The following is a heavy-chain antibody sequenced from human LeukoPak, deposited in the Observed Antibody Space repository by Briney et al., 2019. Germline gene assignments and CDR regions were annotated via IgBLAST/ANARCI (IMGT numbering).Heavy chain of an antibody. CDR3: AREDGTSMDNAFDI. Sequence: TSETLSLTCTVSGGSISSTDDYWGWIRQPPGKGPEWIGRIYYSGSTYYNPSLKSPVTISEDPSKNQFSLKLSSVTAADTAVYYCAREDGTSMDNAFDIWGQGTMVTVSS. D-gene: IGHD5-18*01. CDR2: IYYSGST. V-gene: IGHV4-39*07. J-gene: IGHJ3*02. CDR1: GGSISSTDDY.